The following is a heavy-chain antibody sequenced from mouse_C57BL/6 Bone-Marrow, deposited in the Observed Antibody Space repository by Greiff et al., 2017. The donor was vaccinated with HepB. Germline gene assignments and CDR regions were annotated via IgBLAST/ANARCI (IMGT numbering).Heavy chain of an antibody. D-gene: IGHD2-5*01. CDR2: IDPGNSDT. V-gene: IGHV1-5*01. Sequence: VQLQQSGTVLARPGASVKMSCKTSGYTFTSYWMHWVKQRPGQGLEWIGAIDPGNSDTSYNQKFKGKAKLTAVTSASPAYMDLSILTNEDSAVYYCARGDSNYYAMDYWGQGTSVTVSS. CDR1: GYTFTSYW. CDR3: ARGDSNYYAMDY. J-gene: IGHJ4*01.